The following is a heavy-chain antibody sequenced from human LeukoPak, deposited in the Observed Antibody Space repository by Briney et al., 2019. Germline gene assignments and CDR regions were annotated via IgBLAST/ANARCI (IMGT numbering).Heavy chain of an antibody. D-gene: IGHD2/OR15-2a*01. Sequence: GGSLRLSCAASGFTFSTYSMNWVRQAPGKGLEWVSGISSSSSHIYYADSVKGRFTISRDDAKNLVYLQMNSLGAEDTAVYYCARDGEVCHSTDYYEAMLDPWGQGTLVTVSS. CDR1: GFTFSTYS. CDR3: ARDGEVCHSTDYYEAMLDP. J-gene: IGHJ5*02. V-gene: IGHV3-21*01. CDR2: ISSSSSHI.